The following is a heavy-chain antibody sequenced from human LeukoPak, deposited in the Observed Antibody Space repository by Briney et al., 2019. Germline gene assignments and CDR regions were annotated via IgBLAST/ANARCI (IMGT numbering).Heavy chain of an antibody. CDR3: ARISGSRNYYFGAFDV. D-gene: IGHD3-10*01. J-gene: IGHJ3*01. Sequence: GGSLRLSCAASGFTFSDYYMSWIRQAPGKGLEWVSYISSSGSTIYYADSVKGRFTISRDNAKNTLYLQMSSLRAEDTAMYYCARISGSRNYYFGAFDVWGQGTMVTVSS. V-gene: IGHV3-11*04. CDR1: GFTFSDYY. CDR2: ISSSGSTI.